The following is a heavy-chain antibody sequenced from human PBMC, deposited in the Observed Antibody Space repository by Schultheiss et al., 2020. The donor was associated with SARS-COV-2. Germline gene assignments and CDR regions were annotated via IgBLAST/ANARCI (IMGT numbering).Heavy chain of an antibody. CDR2: IYTSGST. CDR3: ARCHGGNRRTWFDP. D-gene: IGHD4-23*01. Sequence: SETLSLTCTVSGGSISSYYWSWIRQPAGKGLEWIGRIYTSGSTNYNPSLKSRVTISVDRSKNQFSLKLSSVTAADTAVYYCARCHGGNRRTWFDPWGQGTLVTVSS. J-gene: IGHJ5*02. CDR1: GGSISSYY. V-gene: IGHV4-4*07.